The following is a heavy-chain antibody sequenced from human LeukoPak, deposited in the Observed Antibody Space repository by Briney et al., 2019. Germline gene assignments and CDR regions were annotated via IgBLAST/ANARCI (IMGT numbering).Heavy chain of an antibody. D-gene: IGHD3-9*01. J-gene: IGHJ4*02. Sequence: SGTLSLTCAVSGVSISSSEWWIWVRQPPGQGLEWIGEIHRDGRTRYNPSLKSRVTMSIDYSKNQFSLKVSSVTAADTAIYYCGKTDIYFNPIDYWGPGSPVTVSS. CDR1: GVSISSSEW. V-gene: IGHV4-4*02. CDR2: IHRDGRT. CDR3: GKTDIYFNPIDY.